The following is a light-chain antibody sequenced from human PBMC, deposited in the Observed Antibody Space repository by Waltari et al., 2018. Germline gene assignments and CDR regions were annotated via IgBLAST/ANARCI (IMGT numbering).Light chain of an antibody. CDR1: SSDVGPYDY. Sequence: QPALPQPASVSGSPGQSITISCTGTSSDVGPYDYVPWYQQHPGKAPKLMIYDVTKRPSGIANRFSGSKSGNTASLTISGLQAEDEADYYCSSYTTSSTVYVFGTGTKVTVL. CDR2: DVT. V-gene: IGLV2-14*03. J-gene: IGLJ1*01. CDR3: SSYTTSSTVYV.